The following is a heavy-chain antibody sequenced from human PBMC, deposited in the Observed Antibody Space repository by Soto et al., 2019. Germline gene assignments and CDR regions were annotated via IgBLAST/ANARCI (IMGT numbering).Heavy chain of an antibody. J-gene: IGHJ3*02. CDR3: AKDPDYYDSSGYYGDAFDI. V-gene: IGHV3-23*01. D-gene: IGHD3-22*01. Sequence: EVQLLESGGGLVQPGGSLRLSCAASGFTFSSYAMSWVRQAPGKRLEWVSAISGSGGSTYYADSVKGRFTISRDNSKNTLYLQMNRLRDEDTAVYYCAKDPDYYDSSGYYGDAFDIWGQGTMVTVSS. CDR2: ISGSGGST. CDR1: GFTFSSYA.